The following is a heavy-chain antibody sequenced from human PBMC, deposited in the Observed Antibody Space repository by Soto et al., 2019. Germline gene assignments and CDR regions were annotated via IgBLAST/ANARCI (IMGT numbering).Heavy chain of an antibody. CDR2: INPSGGST. V-gene: IGHV1-46*01. D-gene: IGHD3-9*01. J-gene: IGHJ4*02. CDR3: ARDHGELHERLTGYYFRGIPFDY. CDR1: GYTFTSYY. Sequence: ASVKVSYKASGYTFTSYYMHWVRQAPGQGLEWMGIINPSGGSTSYAQKFQGRVTMTRDTSTSTVYMELSSLRSEDTAVYYCARDHGELHERLTGYYFRGIPFDYWGQGTLVTVSS.